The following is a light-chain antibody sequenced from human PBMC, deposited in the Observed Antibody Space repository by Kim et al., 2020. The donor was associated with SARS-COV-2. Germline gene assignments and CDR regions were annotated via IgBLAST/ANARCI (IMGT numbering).Light chain of an antibody. CDR2: QDT. CDR3: QAWDSSTLWV. J-gene: IGLJ3*02. CDR1: TLGDKY. Sequence: VSPGHTSSTACSGDTLGDKYVWWYQQKPCQSPVRVIYQDTKRPSGIPERFSGSNSGNTATLTISGSQATDEADYYCQAWDSSTLWVFGGGTQLTVL. V-gene: IGLV3-1*01.